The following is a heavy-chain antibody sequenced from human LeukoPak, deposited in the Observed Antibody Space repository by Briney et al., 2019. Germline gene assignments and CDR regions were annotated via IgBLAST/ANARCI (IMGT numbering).Heavy chain of an antibody. D-gene: IGHD3-3*01. Sequence: GGSLRLYCAASGFTFSGYWMLWVRQVPEKGLVLVSRIDNGGSGTTYADSVKGRFTVSRDNAKNTLYLQMNSLRAEDTAIYYCARGGGCDTIFRVVQYMDVWGKGTTVTVSS. CDR2: IDNGGSGT. CDR1: GFTFSGYW. J-gene: IGHJ6*03. V-gene: IGHV3-74*01. CDR3: ARGGGCDTIFRVVQYMDV.